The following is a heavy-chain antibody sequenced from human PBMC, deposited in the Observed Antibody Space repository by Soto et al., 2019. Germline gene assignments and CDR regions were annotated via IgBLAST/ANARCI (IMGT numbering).Heavy chain of an antibody. D-gene: IGHD2-2*02. CDR2: ISSSSITI. Sequence: EVQLVESGGGLVQPGGSLRLSCAASGFTFSSYSMNWVRQAPGKGLEWVSYISSSSITIYYADSVKGRFTISRDNAKNSLYLQMNSLRAADARVYHCARYEHVVPAAIGNYFDYLGQGTLVTVSS. CDR3: ARYEHVVPAAIGNYFDY. CDR1: GFTFSSYS. J-gene: IGHJ4*02. V-gene: IGHV3-48*01.